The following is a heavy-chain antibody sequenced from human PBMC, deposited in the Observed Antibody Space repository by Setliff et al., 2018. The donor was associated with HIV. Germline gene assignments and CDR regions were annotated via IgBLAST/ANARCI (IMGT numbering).Heavy chain of an antibody. CDR1: GYTFTSYG. D-gene: IGHD4-17*01. J-gene: IGHJ4*02. CDR2: ISGYNGNT. Sequence: ASVKVSCKASGYTFTSYGISWVRQAPGQGLEWMGWISGYNGNTNYAQKLQGRVTMTTDTSTSTAYMELRSLRSDDTAAYYCARDPAYGDYGGNYFDYWGQGSLVTVSS. CDR3: ARDPAYGDYGGNYFDY. V-gene: IGHV1-18*01.